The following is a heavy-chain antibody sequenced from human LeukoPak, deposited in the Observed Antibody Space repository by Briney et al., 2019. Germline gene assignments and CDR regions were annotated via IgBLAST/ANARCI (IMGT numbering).Heavy chain of an antibody. J-gene: IGHJ4*02. D-gene: IGHD1-14*01. CDR2: ISSSSYI. CDR1: GFTFSSYS. Sequence: GGSLRLSCAASGFTFSSYSMSWVRQAPGEGLEWVSSISSSSYIYYADSVKGRFTISRDNAKNSLYLQMNSLRAEDTAVYYCARDPPEGVDYWGQGTLVTVSS. V-gene: IGHV3-21*01. CDR3: ARDPPEGVDY.